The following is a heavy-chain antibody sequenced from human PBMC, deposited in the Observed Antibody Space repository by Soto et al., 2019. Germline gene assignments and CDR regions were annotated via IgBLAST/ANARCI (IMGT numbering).Heavy chain of an antibody. V-gene: IGHV4-61*05. CDR3: ARRRTDAFDI. Sequence: SETLSLTCSVSGGSISGSTYYWGWIRQPPGKGLEWIGYIYYSGSTNYNPSLKSRVTISVDTSKNQFSLKLSSVTAADTAVYYCARRRTDAFDIWGQGTMVTVS. D-gene: IGHD2-2*01. CDR2: IYYSGST. J-gene: IGHJ3*02. CDR1: GGSISGSTYY.